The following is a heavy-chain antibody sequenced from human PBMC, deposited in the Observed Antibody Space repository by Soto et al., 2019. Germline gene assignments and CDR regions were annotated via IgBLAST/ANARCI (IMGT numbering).Heavy chain of an antibody. CDR3: ATLYGEDAFDI. D-gene: IGHD4-17*01. Sequence: GGSLRLSCAASGFTFSNYEMHWVRQAPGKGLEWVSYISSSGSTIYYADSVKGRFTISRDNAKNSLYLQMNSLRAEDTAVYYCATLYGEDAFDIWGQGTMVTVSS. CDR2: ISSSGSTI. J-gene: IGHJ3*02. V-gene: IGHV3-48*03. CDR1: GFTFSNYE.